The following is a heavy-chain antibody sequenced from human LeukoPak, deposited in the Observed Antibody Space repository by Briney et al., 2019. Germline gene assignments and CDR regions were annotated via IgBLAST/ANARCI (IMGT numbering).Heavy chain of an antibody. J-gene: IGHJ4*02. CDR1: GFTFSDHY. D-gene: IGHD4-17*01. Sequence: PGGSLRLSCTASGFTFSDHYMSWFRLSPGKGLEWLSYITSSGTTSDYADSVKGRFTISRDNAKNSMYLQMNSLRPEDTAVYYCARDPEYGDPDWGQGTLVTVSS. V-gene: IGHV3-11*01. CDR3: ARDPEYGDPD. CDR2: ITSSGTTS.